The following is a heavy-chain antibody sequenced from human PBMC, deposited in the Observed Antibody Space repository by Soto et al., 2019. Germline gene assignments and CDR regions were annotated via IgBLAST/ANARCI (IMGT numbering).Heavy chain of an antibody. CDR3: ARDYVWGSYRLGFDY. V-gene: IGHV4-39*07. CDR2: IYYSGST. D-gene: IGHD3-16*02. J-gene: IGHJ4*02. Sequence: PEETLSLTCTVSSAPVSSSTYTWGWIRQPPGKGLEWIGSIYYSGSTNYNPSLKSRVTISVDTSKNQFSLKLSSVTAADTAVYYCARDYVWGSYRLGFDYWGQGTLVTVSS. CDR1: SAPVSSSTYT.